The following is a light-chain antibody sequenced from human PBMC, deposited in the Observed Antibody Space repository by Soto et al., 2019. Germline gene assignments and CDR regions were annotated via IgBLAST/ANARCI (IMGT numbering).Light chain of an antibody. CDR3: QQYNTYSWT. Sequence: IQLPASPASLSSSVGDRVTITCLASQGISNYLAWYQQRPGKAPKLLIYAASTLQSGVPSRFSGSGSGTEFALTISSLQPDDFATYYCQQYNTYSWTFGPGTKV. J-gene: IGKJ1*01. CDR1: QGISNY. V-gene: IGKV1-9*01. CDR2: AAS.